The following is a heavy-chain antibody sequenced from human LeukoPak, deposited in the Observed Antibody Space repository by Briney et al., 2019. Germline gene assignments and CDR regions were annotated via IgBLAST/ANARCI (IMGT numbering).Heavy chain of an antibody. CDR2: INHSGST. CDR3: ARGVRFWDPYGMDV. J-gene: IGHJ6*02. D-gene: IGHD3-3*01. CDR1: GGSFSGYY. Sequence: SETLSLTCAVYGGSFSGYYWSWIRRPPGKGLEWIGEINHSGSTNYNPSLKSRVTISVDTSKNQFSLKLSSVTAADTAVYYCARGVRFWDPYGMDVWGQGTTVTVSS. V-gene: IGHV4-34*01.